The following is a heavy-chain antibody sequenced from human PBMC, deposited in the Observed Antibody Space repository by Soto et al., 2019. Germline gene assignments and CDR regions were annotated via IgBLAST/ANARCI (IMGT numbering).Heavy chain of an antibody. CDR1: GFSYSTYG. Sequence: PGGSLRLSCAVSGFSYSTYGVTWVRQAPGKGLEWACGVSGGSGATHYRDSVRGRFTITGDESRNTVYLQMHSLRVEDTAVYYCTRWNGYGDLWGQGTLVTVS. V-gene: IGHV3-23*01. CDR2: VSGGSGAT. J-gene: IGHJ4*02. CDR3: TRWNGYGDL. D-gene: IGHD1-1*01.